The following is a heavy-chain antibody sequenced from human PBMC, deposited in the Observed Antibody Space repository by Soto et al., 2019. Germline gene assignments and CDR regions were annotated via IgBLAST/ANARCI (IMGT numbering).Heavy chain of an antibody. CDR3: SRGLGSGDY. V-gene: IGHV1-46*03. CDR2: INPNGGST. J-gene: IGHJ4*02. D-gene: IGHD3-10*01. Sequence: QVQLVQSGAEVKNPGASVTVSCRASGYTFTSYYIHWVRQAPGQGLEWMALINPNGGSTNYAQRFQGRVTVTRGTSTSIVYMELSSLRSEDTAVYYCSRGLGSGDYWGQGTLVTVSS. CDR1: GYTFTSYY.